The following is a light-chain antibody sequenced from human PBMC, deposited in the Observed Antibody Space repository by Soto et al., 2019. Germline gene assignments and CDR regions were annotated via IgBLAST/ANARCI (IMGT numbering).Light chain of an antibody. CDR1: QSVSNW. J-gene: IGKJ1*01. V-gene: IGKV1-5*03. CDR3: QQYDSYPGT. Sequence: DIQMTQSPSTLSASVGDRVTITCRASQSVSNWLAWYQQKPGKAPKLLIYKATGLENGVPSRFSGSGSGTEFTLTISCLQPDDFATYSCQQYDSYPGTFGQGTKVEIK. CDR2: KAT.